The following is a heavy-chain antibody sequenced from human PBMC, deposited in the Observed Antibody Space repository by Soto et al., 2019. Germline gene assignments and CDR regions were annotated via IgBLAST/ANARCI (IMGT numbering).Heavy chain of an antibody. Sequence: EVQLVESGGGLVKPGGSLRLSCAASGFTFSSYSMNWVRQAPGKGLEWVSSISSSSSYIYYADSVKGRFTISRDNAKNSLYLQMNSLRAEDTAVYYCARSYCTNGVCYRGGYFDYWGQGTLVTVSS. V-gene: IGHV3-21*01. CDR3: ARSYCTNGVCYRGGYFDY. D-gene: IGHD2-8*01. J-gene: IGHJ4*02. CDR1: GFTFSSYS. CDR2: ISSSSSYI.